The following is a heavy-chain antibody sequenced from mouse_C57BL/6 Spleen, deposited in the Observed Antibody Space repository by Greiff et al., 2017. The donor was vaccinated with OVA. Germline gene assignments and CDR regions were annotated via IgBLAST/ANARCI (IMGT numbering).Heavy chain of an antibody. Sequence: VQLQQSGPELVKPGASVKIPCKASGYTFTDYNMDWVKQSHGKSLEWIGDINPNNGGTIYNQKFKGKATLTVDKSSSTAYMELRSLTSEDTAVYYCARSHYYGSKDYFDYWGHGTTLTVSS. CDR3: ARSHYYGSKDYFDY. V-gene: IGHV1-18*01. CDR1: GYTFTDYN. D-gene: IGHD1-1*01. J-gene: IGHJ2*01. CDR2: INPNNGGT.